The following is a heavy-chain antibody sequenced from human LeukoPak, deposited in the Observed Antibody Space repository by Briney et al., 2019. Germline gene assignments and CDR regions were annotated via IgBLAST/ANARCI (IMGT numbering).Heavy chain of an antibody. Sequence: ASVKVSCKASGGTFSSYAISWVRQAPGQGLEWMGWISAYNGNTNYAQKLQGRVTMTTDTSTSTAYMELRSLRSDDTVVYYCARDGGLGYSSSSFYWGQGTLVTVSS. V-gene: IGHV1-18*01. CDR3: ARDGGLGYSSSSFY. D-gene: IGHD6-6*01. CDR1: GGTFSSYA. CDR2: ISAYNGNT. J-gene: IGHJ4*02.